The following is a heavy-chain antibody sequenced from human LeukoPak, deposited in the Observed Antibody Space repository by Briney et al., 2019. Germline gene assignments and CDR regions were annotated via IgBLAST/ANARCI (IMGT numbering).Heavy chain of an antibody. D-gene: IGHD3-22*01. CDR2: IYSGGST. CDR3: ASSGYYDSSIFDY. CDR1: VFNVSSNY. Sequence: GGSLRLSCGASVFNVSSNYMSWVRQAPGKGLEWVSVIYSGGSTYCADSVKGRFTISRHNSKNTLYLQMNSLRPEDTAVYYCASSGYYDSSIFDYWGQGTLVTVSS. V-gene: IGHV3-53*04. J-gene: IGHJ4*02.